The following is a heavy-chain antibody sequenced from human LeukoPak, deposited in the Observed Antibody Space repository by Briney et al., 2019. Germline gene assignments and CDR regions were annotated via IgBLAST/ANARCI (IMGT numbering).Heavy chain of an antibody. V-gene: IGHV3-48*04. J-gene: IGHJ3*02. D-gene: IGHD2-15*01. CDR3: ATCGGSCYGSGAFDI. Sequence: PGGSLRLSCAASGFTFSSYSMNWVRQAPGKGLGWVSYISSSSSTIYYADSVKGRFTISRDNAKNSLYLQMNSLRAEDTAVYYCATCGGSCYGSGAFDIWGQGTLVTVSS. CDR1: GFTFSSYS. CDR2: ISSSSSTI.